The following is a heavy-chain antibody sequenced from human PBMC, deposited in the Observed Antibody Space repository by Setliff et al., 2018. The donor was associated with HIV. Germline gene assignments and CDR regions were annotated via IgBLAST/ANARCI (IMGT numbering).Heavy chain of an antibody. Sequence: GGSLRLSCEASGFTFSSYGMHWVRQAPGKGLEWVALIWFDGSNKYYTESVKGRFAISRDKSKNMLYLQMNSLRADDTALYYCARDQRLWFGEYGGSFDVWGQGTMVTVSS. CDR3: ARDQRLWFGEYGGSFDV. CDR2: IWFDGSNK. J-gene: IGHJ3*01. CDR1: GFTFSSYG. V-gene: IGHV3-33*01. D-gene: IGHD3-10*01.